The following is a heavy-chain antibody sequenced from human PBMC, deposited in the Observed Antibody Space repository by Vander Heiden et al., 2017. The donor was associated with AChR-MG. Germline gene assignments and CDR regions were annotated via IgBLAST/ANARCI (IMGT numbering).Heavy chain of an antibody. D-gene: IGHD6-13*01. V-gene: IGHV3-23*01. CDR1: GFTFSRYA. J-gene: IGHJ4*02. CDR3: AKDLLGTAAAGLNSGDIFDY. Sequence: EVQLLESGGGLVQPGGSLRLSCAASGFTFSRYAMSWVRQAPGKGLEWVSAISGSGGSTYYADSVKGRFTISRDNSKNTLYLQMNSLRAEDTAVYYCAKDLLGTAAAGLNSGDIFDYWGQGTLVTVSS. CDR2: ISGSGGST.